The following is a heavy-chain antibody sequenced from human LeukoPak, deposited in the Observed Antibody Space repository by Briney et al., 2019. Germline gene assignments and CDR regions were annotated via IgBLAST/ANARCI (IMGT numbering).Heavy chain of an antibody. Sequence: SLRLSCAASGFTFSRYAMNWVRQAPGGGLEWVSSISGSGHTTHYADSVQGRFTISWDNSKNTLYLQMNSLRVEDTAVFYCAKHMTTDWYGWPAYWGQGTLVTVSS. J-gene: IGHJ4*02. V-gene: IGHV3-23*01. D-gene: IGHD2-8*02. CDR3: AKHMTTDWYGWPAY. CDR2: ISGSGHTT. CDR1: GFTFSRYA.